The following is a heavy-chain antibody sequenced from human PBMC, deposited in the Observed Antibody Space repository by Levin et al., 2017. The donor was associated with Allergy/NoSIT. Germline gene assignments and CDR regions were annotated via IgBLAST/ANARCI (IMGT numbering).Heavy chain of an antibody. Sequence: GGSLRLSCAASGFALSSYSMHWVRQAPGKGLEWVSHIDSSGTSTHYADSVRGRFTISRDNAKNSLYLQMNSLRDEDTAVYYCARKKDYWGQGTPVTVSS. CDR3: ARKKDY. J-gene: IGHJ4*03. CDR1: GFALSSYS. CDR2: IDSSGTST. V-gene: IGHV3-48*02.